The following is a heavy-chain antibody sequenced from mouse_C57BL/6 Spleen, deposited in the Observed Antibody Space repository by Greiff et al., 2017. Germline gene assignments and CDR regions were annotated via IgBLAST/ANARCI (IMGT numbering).Heavy chain of an antibody. J-gene: IGHJ2*01. CDR1: GYTFTSYW. V-gene: IGHV1-59*01. D-gene: IGHD3-2*02. Sequence: QVQLQQSGAELVRPGTSVKLSCKASGYTFTSYWMHWVKQRPGQGLEWIGVIDPSDSYTNYNQKFKGKATLTVDTSSSTAYMQLSSLTSEDSAVYYCARDSSGYGYWGQGTTLTVSS. CDR3: ARDSSGYGY. CDR2: IDPSDSYT.